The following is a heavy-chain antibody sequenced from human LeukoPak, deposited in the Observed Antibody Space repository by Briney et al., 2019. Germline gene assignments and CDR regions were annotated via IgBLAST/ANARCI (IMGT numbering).Heavy chain of an antibody. J-gene: IGHJ4*02. D-gene: IGHD2-2*01. V-gene: IGHV3-15*01. Sequence: GGSLRLSCAASGFSFSSYAMTWVRQAPGKGLEWVGRIKSKTDGGTTDYAAPVKGRFTISRDDSKNTLYLQMNSLKTEDTAVYYCTTDPADRVYWGQGTLVTVSS. CDR2: IKSKTDGGTT. CDR1: GFSFSSYA. CDR3: TTDPADRVY.